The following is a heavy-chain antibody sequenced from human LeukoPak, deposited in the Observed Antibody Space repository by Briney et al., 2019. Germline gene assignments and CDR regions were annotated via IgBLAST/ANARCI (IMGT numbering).Heavy chain of an antibody. CDR2: IKGDGIST. J-gene: IGHJ4*02. V-gene: IGHV3-74*01. D-gene: IGHD3-3*01. Sequence: GGSLRLSCAASGFDFSSNWMHWVRHAPGQGLVWVSRIKGDGISTNYADPVKGRFTISRDIAKNTLYLQMNSLRAEDTGVYYCAKDHYWSIDYWGRGTLVTVSS. CDR3: AKDHYWSIDY. CDR1: GFDFSSNW.